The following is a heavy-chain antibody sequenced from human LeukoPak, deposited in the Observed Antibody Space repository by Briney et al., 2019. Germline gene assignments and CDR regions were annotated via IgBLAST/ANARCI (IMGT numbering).Heavy chain of an antibody. V-gene: IGHV1-69*15. CDR2: IIPIFGTA. Sequence: GASVKVSCKASGGTFSSYTISWVRQAPGQGLEWMGRIIPIFGTANYAQKFQGRVTITADESTSTAYMELSSLRSEDTAVYYCARAPYGWRGYYFDYWGQGTLVTVSS. D-gene: IGHD6-19*01. J-gene: IGHJ4*02. CDR3: ARAPYGWRGYYFDY. CDR1: GGTFSSYT.